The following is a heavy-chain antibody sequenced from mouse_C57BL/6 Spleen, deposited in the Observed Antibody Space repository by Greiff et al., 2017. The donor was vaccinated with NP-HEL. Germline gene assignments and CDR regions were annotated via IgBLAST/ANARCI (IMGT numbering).Heavy chain of an antibody. CDR3: AREDGYSAWFAY. V-gene: IGHV5-16*01. D-gene: IGHD2-3*01. CDR2: INYDGSST. Sequence: EVKLMESEGGLVQPGSSMKLSCTASGFTFSDYYMAWVRQVPEKGLEWVANINYDGSSTYYLDSLKSRFIISRDNAKNILYLQMSSLKSEDTATYYSAREDGYSAWFAYWGQGTLVTVSA. CDR1: GFTFSDYY. J-gene: IGHJ3*01.